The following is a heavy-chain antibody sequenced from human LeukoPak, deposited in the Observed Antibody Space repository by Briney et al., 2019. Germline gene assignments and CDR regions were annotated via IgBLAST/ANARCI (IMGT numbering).Heavy chain of an antibody. CDR3: ARDQDIVVVPAAEHYFDY. CDR2: IWYDGSNK. CDR1: GFTFSSYG. V-gene: IGHV3-33*01. D-gene: IGHD2-2*01. Sequence: GRSLRLSCAASGFTFSSYGMHWVRQAPGKGLEWVAVIWYDGSNKYYADSVKGRFTISRDNSKNTLYLQMNSLRAEDTAVYYCARDQDIVVVPAAEHYFDYWGQGTLVTVS. J-gene: IGHJ4*02.